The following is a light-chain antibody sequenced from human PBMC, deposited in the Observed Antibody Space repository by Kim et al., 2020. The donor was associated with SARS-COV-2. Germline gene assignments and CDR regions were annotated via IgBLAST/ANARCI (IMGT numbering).Light chain of an antibody. V-gene: IGLV3-19*01. CDR3: KSRDSSGNVV. J-gene: IGLJ2*01. Sequence: VALGQTVRIKCQGDSLRSYYASWYQQKPGQAPVLVIYGRNNRPSGIPDRFSGSTSGNTASLTITGAQAEDEADYYCKSRDSSGNVVFGGGTKLTVL. CDR1: SLRSYY. CDR2: GRN.